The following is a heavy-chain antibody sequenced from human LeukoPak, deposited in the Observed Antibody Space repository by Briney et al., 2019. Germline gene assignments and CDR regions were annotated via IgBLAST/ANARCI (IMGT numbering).Heavy chain of an antibody. CDR2: ISYDGSNK. CDR1: GFTFSSYA. J-gene: IGHJ4*02. D-gene: IGHD6-13*01. CDR3: ARDGGIALPFDY. V-gene: IGHV3-30-3*01. Sequence: GRSLRLSCVASGFTFSSYAMHWVRQAPGKGLEWVAVISYDGSNKYYADSVKGRFTISRDSSKNTLYLQMNSLRAEDTAVYYCARDGGIALPFDYWGQGTLVTVSS.